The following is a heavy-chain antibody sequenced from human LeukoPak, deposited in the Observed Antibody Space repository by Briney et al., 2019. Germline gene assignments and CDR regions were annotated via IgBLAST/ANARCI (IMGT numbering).Heavy chain of an antibody. CDR3: ARVDLLTGYYFFDY. J-gene: IGHJ4*02. Sequence: ASVKVSCKACGYTFTSYGISWVRQVPGQGLEWMGWISAYNGNTNYAQKLQGRVTMTTDTSTSTAYMELRSLGSDETAVYYCARVDLLTGYYFFDYWGQGTLVTVSS. CDR2: ISAYNGNT. D-gene: IGHD3-9*01. CDR1: GYTFTSYG. V-gene: IGHV1-18*01.